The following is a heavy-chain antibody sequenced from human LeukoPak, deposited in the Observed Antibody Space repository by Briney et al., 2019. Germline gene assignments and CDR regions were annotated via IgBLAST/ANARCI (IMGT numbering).Heavy chain of an antibody. J-gene: IGHJ5*02. D-gene: IGHD2-21*02. CDR2: IRSKAYGGTT. Sequence: GGSLRLSCTASGFTFGDYAMSWFRRAPGKGLEWVGFIRSKAYGGTTEYAASVKGRFTISRDDSKSIAYLQMNSLKTEDTAVYYCTRAEFGGDPKLEDWFDPWGQGTLVTVSS. V-gene: IGHV3-49*03. CDR3: TRAEFGGDPKLEDWFDP. CDR1: GFTFGDYA.